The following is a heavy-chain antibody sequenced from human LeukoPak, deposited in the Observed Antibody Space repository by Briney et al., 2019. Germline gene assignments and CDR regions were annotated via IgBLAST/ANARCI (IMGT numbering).Heavy chain of an antibody. D-gene: IGHD3-22*01. CDR1: VGSISSSNW. Sequence: SETLSLTCAVSVGSISSSNWWSWVRQPPGKGLEGIGEIYHSGNTNYNPALKSRVTISVDKSKNQFSLKLSSVTAAGTAVYYCARDAYDSSGYSFDYWGQGTLVTVSS. CDR3: ARDAYDSSGYSFDY. J-gene: IGHJ4*02. V-gene: IGHV4-4*02. CDR2: IYHSGNT.